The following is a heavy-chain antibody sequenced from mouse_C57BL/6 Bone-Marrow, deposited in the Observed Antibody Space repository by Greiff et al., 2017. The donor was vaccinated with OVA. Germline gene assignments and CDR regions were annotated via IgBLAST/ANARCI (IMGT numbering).Heavy chain of an antibody. J-gene: IGHJ4*01. CDR1: GYTFTDYE. CDR2: IDPENGGT. V-gene: IGHV1-15*01. CDR3: TRGYSNYYAMDY. D-gene: IGHD2-5*01. Sequence: VQLQQSGAELVRPGASVTLSCKASGYTFTDYEMHWVKQTPVHGLEWIGAIDPENGGTAYNQKFKGKATLTADKSSSTAYMELRSLTSEDSAVYYCTRGYSNYYAMDYWGQGTSVTVSS.